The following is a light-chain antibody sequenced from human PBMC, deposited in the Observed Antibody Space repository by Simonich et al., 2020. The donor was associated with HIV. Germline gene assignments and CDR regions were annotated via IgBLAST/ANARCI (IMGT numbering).Light chain of an antibody. CDR2: EGS. J-gene: IGLJ3*02. V-gene: IGLV2-14*02. Sequence: QSALTQPASVSGSPGQSITISCTGTSSDVGSYMFVSWYQQHSGKAPKLMIYEGSKRPSGVFNRFSGSKSGNTASLTISGLQAEDEADYYCISYTTSTTWVFGGGTKLTVL. CDR3: ISYTTSTTWV. CDR1: SSDVGSYMF.